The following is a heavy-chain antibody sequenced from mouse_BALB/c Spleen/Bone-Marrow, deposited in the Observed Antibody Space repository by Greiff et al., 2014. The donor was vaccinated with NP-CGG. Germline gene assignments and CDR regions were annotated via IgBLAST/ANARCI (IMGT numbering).Heavy chain of an antibody. CDR1: GSSLTNYG. V-gene: IGHV2-9*02. CDR3: ASYYRYDGAY. D-gene: IGHD2-14*01. CDR2: IWAGGST. J-gene: IGHJ3*01. Sequence: VQLQESGPGLVAPSQSLSITCTVSGSSLTNYGVHWVRQPPGKGLEWLGVIWAGGSTNYNSALMSRLTISKDNSKSQVFLKMSSLQTDDTAMYYCASYYRYDGAYWGQGTLVTVSA.